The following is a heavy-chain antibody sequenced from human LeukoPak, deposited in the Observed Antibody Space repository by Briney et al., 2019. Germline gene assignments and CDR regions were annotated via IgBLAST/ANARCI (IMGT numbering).Heavy chain of an antibody. J-gene: IGHJ3*02. CDR3: ARDPRWLQSNDAFDI. Sequence: SETLSLTCAVYGGSFSGYYWSWIRQPPGKGLEWIGEINHSGSTNYNPSLKSRVTISVDTSKNQFSLKLSPVTAADTAVYYCARDPRWLQSNDAFDIWGQGTMVTVSS. V-gene: IGHV4-34*01. CDR2: INHSGST. D-gene: IGHD5-24*01. CDR1: GGSFSGYY.